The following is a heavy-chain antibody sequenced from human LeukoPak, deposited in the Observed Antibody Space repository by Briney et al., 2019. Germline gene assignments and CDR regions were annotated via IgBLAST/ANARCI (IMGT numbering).Heavy chain of an antibody. J-gene: IGHJ4*02. CDR3: ARRAIPSEPHYLDF. CDR1: GGSISSYY. D-gene: IGHD2-2*02. V-gene: IGHV4-59*08. Sequence: SETLSLTCTVSGGSISSYYWSWIRQPPGKGLEWIGYISYSGGTNYNPSLESRVTMSVYTSKNEFSLYVNSVTAADTAIYYCARRAIPSEPHYLDFWGQGILVTVSS. CDR2: ISYSGGT.